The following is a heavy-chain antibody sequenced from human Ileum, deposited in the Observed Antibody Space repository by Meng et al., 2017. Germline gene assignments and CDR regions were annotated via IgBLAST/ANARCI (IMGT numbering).Heavy chain of an antibody. CDR2: VSPSSGNT. V-gene: IGHV1-8*01. Sequence: QVKLVQSGAEMKTPGASMKVSCKASGYTFTTNDINWVRQAPGQGLEWMGWVSPSSGNTHYAQKFQGRVTMTRDISISTVYMELTSLKSDDTAVYYCARGVGDLGDYWGQGTLVTVSS. CDR3: ARGVGDLGDY. J-gene: IGHJ4*02. CDR1: GYTFTTND. D-gene: IGHD3-16*01.